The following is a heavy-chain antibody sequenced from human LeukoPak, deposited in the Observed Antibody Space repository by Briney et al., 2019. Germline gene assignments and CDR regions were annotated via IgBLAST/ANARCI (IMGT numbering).Heavy chain of an antibody. CDR2: INHSGST. V-gene: IGHV4-34*01. J-gene: IGHJ4*02. D-gene: IGHD3-16*02. CDR3: ARGIPGRSIDY. CDR1: GGSFSGYY. Sequence: SETLSLTCALYGGSFSGYYWSWIRQPPGKGLEWIGEINHSGSTNYNPSLKSRVTISVDTSKNQFSLKLSSVTAADTAVYYCARGIPGRSIDYWGQGTLDTVSS.